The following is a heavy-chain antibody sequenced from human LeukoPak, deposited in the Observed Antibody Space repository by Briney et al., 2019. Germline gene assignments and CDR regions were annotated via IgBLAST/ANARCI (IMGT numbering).Heavy chain of an antibody. Sequence: ASVKVSCKASGYTFTGYYMHWVRQAPGQGLEWMGWINPNSGGTNYAQKFQGWVTMTRDTSISTAYMELSRLRSDDTAVYYCAKGQYCVSTSFFPDYWGQGTLGTVS. V-gene: IGHV1-2*04. D-gene: IGHD2-2*01. CDR3: AKGQYCVSTSFFPDY. CDR2: INPNSGGT. J-gene: IGHJ4*02. CDR1: GYTFTGYY.